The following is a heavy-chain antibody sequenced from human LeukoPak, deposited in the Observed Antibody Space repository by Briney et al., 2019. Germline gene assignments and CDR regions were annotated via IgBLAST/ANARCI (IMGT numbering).Heavy chain of an antibody. D-gene: IGHD4-23*01. CDR1: GFTFSSYT. J-gene: IGHJ6*03. CDR3: ARDGDTVLTRGYYYYMDV. V-gene: IGHV3-21*01. CDR2: ITSSSSYI. Sequence: GGSLRVSCAASGFTFSSYTMNWVRQAPGKGPEWVSSITSSSSYIYYADSVKGRFTISRANARNSLYLQMNSLRAEDTALYYCARDGDTVLTRGYYYYMDVWGKGTTVTVSS.